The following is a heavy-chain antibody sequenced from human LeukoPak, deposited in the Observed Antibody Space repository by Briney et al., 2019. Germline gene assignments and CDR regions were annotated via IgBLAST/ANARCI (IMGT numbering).Heavy chain of an antibody. CDR1: GFTFSVYG. V-gene: IGHV3-33*01. D-gene: IGHD6-19*01. CDR3: ARDLAVAGPEDY. Sequence: GGSLRLSCAASGFTFSVYGMHWVRQAPGKGLEWVGVIWADGSNGYYADSVKGRFTISRDNSKNTMDLQMNSLRAEDTAVYYCARDLAVAGPEDYWGQGTLVTVSS. CDR2: IWADGSNG. J-gene: IGHJ4*02.